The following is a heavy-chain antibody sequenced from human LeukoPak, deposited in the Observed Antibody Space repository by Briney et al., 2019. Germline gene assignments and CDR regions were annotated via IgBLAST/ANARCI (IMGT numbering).Heavy chain of an antibody. V-gene: IGHV1-46*01. J-gene: IGHJ4*02. CDR3: ARDSLPDTAMVTGLDY. Sequence: ASVKVSCKASGYTFTSYYMHWVRQAPGQGLEWMGIINPSGGSTSYAQKFQGRVTMTRDMSTSTVHMELSSLRSEDTAVYYCARDSLPDTAMVTGLDYWGQGTLVTVSS. D-gene: IGHD5-18*01. CDR1: GYTFTSYY. CDR2: INPSGGST.